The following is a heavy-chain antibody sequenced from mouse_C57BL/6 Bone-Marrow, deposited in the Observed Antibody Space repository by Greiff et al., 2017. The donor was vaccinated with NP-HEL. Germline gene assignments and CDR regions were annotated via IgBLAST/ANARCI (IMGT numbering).Heavy chain of an antibody. Sequence: VQLQQSGAELVRPGASVKLSCTASGFNIKDDYMHWVKQRPEQGLEWIGWIDPENGDTEYASKFQGKATITADPSSNTAYLQLSSLTSEDTAVYYCTKTAQATSDYWGQGTTLTVSS. CDR1: GFNIKDDY. CDR3: TKTAQATSDY. D-gene: IGHD3-2*02. CDR2: IDPENGDT. J-gene: IGHJ2*01. V-gene: IGHV14-4*01.